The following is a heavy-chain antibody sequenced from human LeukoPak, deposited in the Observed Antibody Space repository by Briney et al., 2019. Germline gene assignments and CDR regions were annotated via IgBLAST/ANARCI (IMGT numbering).Heavy chain of an antibody. J-gene: IGHJ4*02. D-gene: IGHD1-20*01. CDR3: AKDSLVGGITGTYFDY. CDR2: ISWDGGST. CDR1: GFTFDDYA. Sequence: GGSLRLSCAASGFTFDDYAMHWVRQAPGKGLEWVSLISWDGGSTYYADSVKGRFTIPRDNSKNSLYLQMNSLRAEDTALYYCAKDSLVGGITGTYFDYWGQGTLVTVSS. V-gene: IGHV3-43D*03.